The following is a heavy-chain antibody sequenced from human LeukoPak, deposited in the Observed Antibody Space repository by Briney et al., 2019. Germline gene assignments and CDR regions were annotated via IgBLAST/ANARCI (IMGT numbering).Heavy chain of an antibody. CDR1: GYTFTSYG. D-gene: IGHD1-26*01. V-gene: IGHV1-18*01. CDR2: ISAYNGNT. Sequence: ASVKVACKASGYTFTSYGISWVRQAPGQGLEWMGWISAYNGNTNYAQKLQGRVTMTTDTSTSTAYMELRSLRSDDTAVYYCARDASGDTSSGPRMDVWGQGTTVTVS. J-gene: IGHJ6*02. CDR3: ARDASGDTSSGPRMDV.